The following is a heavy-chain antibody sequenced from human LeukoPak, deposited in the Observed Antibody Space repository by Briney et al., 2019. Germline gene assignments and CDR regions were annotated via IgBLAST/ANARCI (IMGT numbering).Heavy chain of an antibody. CDR3: ARAQVGAPTDL. CDR1: GFPFSSYA. Sequence: GGSLRLSCAASGFPFSSYAMYWARQAPGKGLVWVARIHGDGDNISYADSVRGRFTISRDNAKDTLYLHVNSLRPEDTAVYYCARAQVGAPTDLWGQGTLVTVSS. V-gene: IGHV3-74*01. D-gene: IGHD1-26*01. J-gene: IGHJ5*02. CDR2: IHGDGDNI.